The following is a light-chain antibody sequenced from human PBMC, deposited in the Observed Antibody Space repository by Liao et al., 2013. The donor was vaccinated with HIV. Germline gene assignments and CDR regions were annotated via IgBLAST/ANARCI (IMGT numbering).Light chain of an antibody. V-gene: IGLV3-1*01. CDR2: QDS. J-gene: IGLJ1*01. CDR1: KLGDKY. CDR3: QAWDSSTASYV. Sequence: SYDLTQPPSVSVSPGQTASITCSGEKLGDKYVCWYQHKPGQSPVLVIYQDSKRPSGIPERFSGSNSGNTATLTISGTQAMDEADYYCQAWDSSTASYVFGTGTKVTV.